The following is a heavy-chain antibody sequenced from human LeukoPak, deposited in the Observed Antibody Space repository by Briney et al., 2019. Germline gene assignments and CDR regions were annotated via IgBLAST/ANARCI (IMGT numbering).Heavy chain of an antibody. V-gene: IGHV1-69*01. Sequence: GSSVKVSCKASGGTFSSYAISWVRQASGQGLEWMGGIIPIFGTANYAQKFQGRVTITADESTSTAYMELSSLRSEDTAVYYCARDYPSGDCGGDCYYYYGMDVWGQGTTVTVSS. D-gene: IGHD2-21*02. CDR1: GGTFSSYA. CDR2: IIPIFGTA. J-gene: IGHJ6*02. CDR3: ARDYPSGDCGGDCYYYYGMDV.